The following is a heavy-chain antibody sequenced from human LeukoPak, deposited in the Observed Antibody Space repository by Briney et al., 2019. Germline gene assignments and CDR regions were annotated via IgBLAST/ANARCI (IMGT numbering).Heavy chain of an antibody. CDR1: VYTFTSYG. J-gene: IGHJ4*02. Sequence: SVKFSCKSSVYTFTSYGISWVRQAPGQGLEWMGWISAYNGNTNYAQKLQGRVTMTTDTSTSTAYMELRSLRCDDTAVYYCARDEDVAAAGTNDYWGQGTLVTVSS. CDR3: ARDEDVAAAGTNDY. D-gene: IGHD6-13*01. CDR2: ISAYNGNT. V-gene: IGHV1-18*01.